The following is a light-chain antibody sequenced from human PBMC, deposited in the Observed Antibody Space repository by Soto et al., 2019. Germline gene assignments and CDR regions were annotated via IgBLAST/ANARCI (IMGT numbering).Light chain of an antibody. J-gene: IGKJ4*01. CDR2: GAS. CDR3: QQYSRSSC. Sequence: EIVLTQSPGTLSLSPGERATLSCRASQSVSNNYLAWYQHKPGQPPRLLIYGASSRATGIPDRFSGRGSGTDFTLTISRLEPEDFAVYYCQQYSRSSCFGGGTKVEIK. V-gene: IGKV3-20*01. CDR1: QSVSNNY.